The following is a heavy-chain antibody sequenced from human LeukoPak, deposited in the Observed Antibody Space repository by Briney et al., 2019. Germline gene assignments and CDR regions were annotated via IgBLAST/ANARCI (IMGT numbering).Heavy chain of an antibody. D-gene: IGHD6-19*01. CDR1: GYTFSSYY. CDR3: ARDSCGGGGCHYWYFDL. J-gene: IGHJ2*01. Sequence: ASVKVSCKASGYTFSSYYIHWVRQAPGQGLEWMGSINPNSGGTNYAQKFQGRVTMTRDTSINTASMELSSLKPDDTAVYYCARDSCGGGGCHYWYFDLWGRGTLVTVSS. CDR2: INPNSGGT. V-gene: IGHV1-2*02.